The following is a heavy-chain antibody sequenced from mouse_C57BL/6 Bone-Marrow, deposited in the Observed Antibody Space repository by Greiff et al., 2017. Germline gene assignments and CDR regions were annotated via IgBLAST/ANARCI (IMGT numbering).Heavy chain of an antibody. CDR1: GYTFTSYW. Sequence: VQLQQSGAELEMPGASVKLSCKASGYTFTSYWMHWVKQRPGQGLEWIGEIDPSDSYTNYNQKFKGKSTLTVDKSSSTAYMQLSSLTSEDSAVYYCATTGRFAYWGQGTLVTVSA. CDR3: ATTGRFAY. CDR2: IDPSDSYT. V-gene: IGHV1-69*01. J-gene: IGHJ3*01.